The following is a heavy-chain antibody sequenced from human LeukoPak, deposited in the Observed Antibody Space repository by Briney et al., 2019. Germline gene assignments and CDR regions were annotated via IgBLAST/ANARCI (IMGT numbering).Heavy chain of an antibody. V-gene: IGHV4-4*02. CDR1: GGSISSSNW. CDR2: IYHSGST. J-gene: IGHJ5*02. CDR3: ARGVSGSILWHYSYSTGNWFDP. D-gene: IGHD2-21*01. Sequence: PSETLSLTCAVSGGSISSSNWWSWVRQPPGKGLEWIGEIYHSGSTNYNPSLKSRVTISVDKSKNQFSLKLSSVTAADTAVYYCARGVSGSILWHYSYSTGNWFDPWGQGTLVTVSS.